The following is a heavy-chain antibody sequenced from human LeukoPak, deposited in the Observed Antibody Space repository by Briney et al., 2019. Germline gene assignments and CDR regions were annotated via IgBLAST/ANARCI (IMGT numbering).Heavy chain of an antibody. CDR3: ARQLGYCSSTSCSEGY. D-gene: IGHD2-2*01. CDR1: GGSISSSSYY. J-gene: IGHJ4*02. Sequence: SETLSLTCTVSGGSISSSSYYWGWIRQPPGKGLEWIGSIYYSGSTYYNPSLKSRVTISVDTSKNQFSLKLSSVTAADTAVYYCARQLGYCSSTSCSEGYWGQGTLVTVSS. V-gene: IGHV4-39*01. CDR2: IYYSGST.